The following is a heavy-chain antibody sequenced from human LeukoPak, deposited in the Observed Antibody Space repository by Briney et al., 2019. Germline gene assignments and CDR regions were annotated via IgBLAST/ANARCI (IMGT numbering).Heavy chain of an antibody. D-gene: IGHD3-3*01. CDR3: ARDVKDYDFWSGYYRLDY. CDR1: GFTFSSYW. CDR2: IKQDGSEK. Sequence: PGGSLRLSCAASGFTFSSYWMSWVRQAPGKGLEWVANIKQDGSEKYYVDSVNGRFTIPRDNAKNSLYLQMNSLRAEDTAVYYCARDVKDYDFWSGYYRLDYWGQGTLVTVSS. V-gene: IGHV3-7*01. J-gene: IGHJ4*02.